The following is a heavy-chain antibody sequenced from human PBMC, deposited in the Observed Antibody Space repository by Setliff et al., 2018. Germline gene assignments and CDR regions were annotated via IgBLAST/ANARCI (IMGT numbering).Heavy chain of an antibody. CDR2: IYYRGTT. V-gene: IGHV4-59*01. D-gene: IGHD1-26*01. Sequence: SETLSLTCTVSGGFIRDYYWNWIRQSPGEGLEWIGYIYYRGTTNYNSSLKSRVTISIDMSKNQFSLKLSSATAADTAVYFCAAVGIDAGGGWFDPWGHGIPVTVSS. CDR3: AAVGIDAGGGWFDP. J-gene: IGHJ5*02. CDR1: GGFIRDYY.